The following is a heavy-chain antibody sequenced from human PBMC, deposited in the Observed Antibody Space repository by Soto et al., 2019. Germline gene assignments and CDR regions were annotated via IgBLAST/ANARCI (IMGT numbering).Heavy chain of an antibody. CDR1: GFTFSSYA. Sequence: EVQLLESGGGLVQPGGSLRLSCAASGFTFSSYAMSWVRQAPGKGLEWVSAISGSGGSTYYADSVKGRFTISRDNSKNPLYLQMNRLRAEDTAAHSCAKVYDTWGYFDYWGQGTLVTVSS. CDR2: ISGSGGST. V-gene: IGHV3-23*01. D-gene: IGHD3-9*01. J-gene: IGHJ4*02. CDR3: AKVYDTWGYFDY.